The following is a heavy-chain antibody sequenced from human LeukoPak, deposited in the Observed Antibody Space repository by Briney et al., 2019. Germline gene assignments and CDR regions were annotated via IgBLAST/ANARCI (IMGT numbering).Heavy chain of an antibody. J-gene: IGHJ4*02. D-gene: IGHD3-16*02. CDR2: IYYSGST. V-gene: IGHV4-39*07. CDR1: GGSISSSSYY. CDR3: ARRGSSRHTPFDY. Sequence: PSETLSLTCTVSGGSISSSSYYWGWIRQPPGKGLEWIGSIYYSGSTYYNPSLKSRVTISVDTSKNQFSLRLSSVTAADTAVFYCARRGSSRHTPFDYWGQGTLVTVSS.